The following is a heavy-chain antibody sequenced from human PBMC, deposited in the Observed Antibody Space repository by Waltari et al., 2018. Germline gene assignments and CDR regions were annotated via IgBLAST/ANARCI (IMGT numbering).Heavy chain of an antibody. CDR2: ICTSGST. J-gene: IGHJ3*01. D-gene: IGHD1-1*01. CDR3: ARATNWVLEAFDL. CDR1: GFTVSSTY. V-gene: IGHV3-53*01. Sequence: ELQVVESGGGLIQPGASLRLSCAASGFTVSSTYMAWVRQAPGKGPEWVSVICTSGSTYHADSVKGRFTISRDNSENTVHLQMKNLTAEDTALYYCARATNWVLEAFDLWGQGTMVTVSP.